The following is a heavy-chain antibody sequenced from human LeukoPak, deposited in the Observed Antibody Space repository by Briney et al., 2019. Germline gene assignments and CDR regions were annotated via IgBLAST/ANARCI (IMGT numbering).Heavy chain of an antibody. CDR2: IYSDNT. CDR1: GFTVSSNS. V-gene: IGHV3-53*05. CDR3: AKGGKTYYDILTGYLDGGIFDY. D-gene: IGHD3-9*01. Sequence: PGGSLRLSCTVSGFTVSSNSMSWVRQAPGKGLEWVSFIYSDNTHYSDSVKGRFTISRDNSKNSLYLQMNSLRTEDTALYYCAKGGKTYYDILTGYLDGGIFDYWGQGTLVTVSS. J-gene: IGHJ4*02.